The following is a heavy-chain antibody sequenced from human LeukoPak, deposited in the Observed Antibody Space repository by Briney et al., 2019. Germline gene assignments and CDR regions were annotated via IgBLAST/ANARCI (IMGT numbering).Heavy chain of an antibody. CDR2: ISAYNGNT. CDR1: GYTFTSYG. Sequence: ASVKVSCKASGYTFTSYGISWVRQAPGQGLEWMGWISAYNGNTNYAQKLQGRVTMTTDTSTSTAYMELRSLRSDDTAVYYCARDPIPRRYCTNGVCEAFDIWGQGTMVTVSS. J-gene: IGHJ3*02. V-gene: IGHV1-18*01. D-gene: IGHD2-8*01. CDR3: ARDPIPRRYCTNGVCEAFDI.